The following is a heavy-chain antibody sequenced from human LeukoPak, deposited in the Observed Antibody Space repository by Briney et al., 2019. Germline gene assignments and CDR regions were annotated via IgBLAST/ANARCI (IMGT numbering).Heavy chain of an antibody. CDR2: IYPGDSDT. V-gene: IGHV5-51*01. Sequence: GESLKISCKCSGYSFTSYWIGWVRQMPGKGLEWMGIIYPGDSDTRYSPSFQGQVTISDDKSISTAYLQWSSLKPSDSAMYYCARSGNPTVTPKAPFDYWGQGTLVTVSS. J-gene: IGHJ4*02. CDR3: ARSGNPTVTPKAPFDY. D-gene: IGHD4-17*01. CDR1: GYSFTSYW.